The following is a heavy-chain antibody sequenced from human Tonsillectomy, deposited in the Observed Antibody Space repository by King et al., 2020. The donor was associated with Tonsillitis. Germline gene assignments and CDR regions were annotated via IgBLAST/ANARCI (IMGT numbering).Heavy chain of an antibody. Sequence: VQLVESGGDLVQPGGSLRLSCAASGFTFSSYAMSWVRQAPGKGLEWVSAIIGSAGHTYDADAVKGRFTISRDNSKNTLYLQMTSLRAEDTAVYYCAKVSDSSGYYYGHYFDYWGQGALVTVSS. J-gene: IGHJ4*02. D-gene: IGHD3-22*01. V-gene: IGHV3-23*04. CDR3: AKVSDSSGYYYGHYFDY. CDR2: IIGSAGHT. CDR1: GFTFSSYA.